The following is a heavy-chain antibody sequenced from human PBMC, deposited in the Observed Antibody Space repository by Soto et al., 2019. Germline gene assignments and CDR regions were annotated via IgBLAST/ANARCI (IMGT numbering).Heavy chain of an antibody. J-gene: IGHJ4*02. CDR2: ISGGGGTT. CDR1: GFTFGSYA. Sequence: EVQLLESGGGLVQPGGSLRLSCAASGFTFGSYAMNWVRQAPGKGLEWVSVISGGGGTTHYADSVKGRFTVSRDNSKNTLYLQMNSLRAEDTAMYFCARDSPQNGGYYSDFWGQGTLVTVSS. V-gene: IGHV3-23*01. CDR3: ARDSPQNGGYYSDF. D-gene: IGHD2-8*01.